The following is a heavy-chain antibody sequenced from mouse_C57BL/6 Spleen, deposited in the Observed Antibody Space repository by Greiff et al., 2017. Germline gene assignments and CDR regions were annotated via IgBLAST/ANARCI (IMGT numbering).Heavy chain of an antibody. CDR3: ARATVEDYYAMDY. CDR1: GYTFTSYW. V-gene: IGHV1-72*01. CDR2: IDPNSGGT. J-gene: IGHJ4*01. Sequence: VQLQQPGAELVKPGASVKLSCKASGYTFTSYWMHWVKQRPGRSLEWIGRIDPNSGGTKYNEKFKSKATLTVDKPSSTAYMQLSSLTSEDSAVYYCARATVEDYYAMDYWGQGTSVTVSS. D-gene: IGHD1-1*01.